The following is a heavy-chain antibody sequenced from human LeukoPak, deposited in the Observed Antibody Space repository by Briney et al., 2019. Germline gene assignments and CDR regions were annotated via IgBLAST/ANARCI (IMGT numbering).Heavy chain of an antibody. Sequence: GGSLRLSCAASGFTFSSYSMNWVRQAPGQGLEWVSSISSSSSYIYYADSVKGRFTISRDNAKNSLYLQMNSLRAEDTAVYYCARQSGSYLFDYWGQGTLVTVSS. CDR2: ISSSSSYI. D-gene: IGHD1-26*01. J-gene: IGHJ4*02. V-gene: IGHV3-21*01. CDR3: ARQSGSYLFDY. CDR1: GFTFSSYS.